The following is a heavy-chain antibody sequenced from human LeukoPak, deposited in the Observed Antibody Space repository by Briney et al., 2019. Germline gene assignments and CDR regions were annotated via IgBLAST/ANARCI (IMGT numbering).Heavy chain of an antibody. CDR1: GYTFTGYY. V-gene: IGHV1-2*02. Sequence: ASVKVSCKASGYTFTGYYMHWVRQAPGQGLEWMEWINPNSGGANYAQKFQGRVTMTRDTSISTASMELNRLISDDTAVYYCATGRELEYSSSSDRTFDYWGQGTLVTVSS. CDR2: INPNSGGA. J-gene: IGHJ4*02. CDR3: ATGRELEYSSSSDRTFDY. D-gene: IGHD6-6*01.